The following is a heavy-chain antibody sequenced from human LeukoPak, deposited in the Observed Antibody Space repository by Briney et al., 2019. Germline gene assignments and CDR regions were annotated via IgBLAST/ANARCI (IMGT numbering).Heavy chain of an antibody. J-gene: IGHJ2*01. D-gene: IGHD3-3*01. CDR2: IYYSGST. V-gene: IGHV4-59*08. CDR3: ARHESPPGFWSGYYTFWYFDL. CDR1: GGSTSSYY. Sequence: PSETLSLTCTVSGGSTSSYYWSWIRQPPGKGLEWIGYIYYSGSTNYNPSLKSRVTISVDTSKNQFSLKLSSVTAADTAVYYCARHESPPGFWSGYYTFWYFDLWGRGTLVTVSS.